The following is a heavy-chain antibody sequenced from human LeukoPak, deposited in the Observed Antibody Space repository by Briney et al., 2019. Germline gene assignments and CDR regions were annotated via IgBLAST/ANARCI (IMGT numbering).Heavy chain of an antibody. CDR1: GFPLSSYA. D-gene: IGHD3-10*01. CDR3: AIRGSPMVRNY. V-gene: IGHV3-23*01. J-gene: IGHJ4*02. Sequence: AGGSLRLSCAAFGFPLSSYAMSWVRQAPGKGLEWVSATSSSDAGTYHADSVRGRFTISRDNSKNTLYLQMNSLRAEDTALYYCAIRGSPMVRNYWGQGTLVTVSS. CDR2: TSSSDAGT.